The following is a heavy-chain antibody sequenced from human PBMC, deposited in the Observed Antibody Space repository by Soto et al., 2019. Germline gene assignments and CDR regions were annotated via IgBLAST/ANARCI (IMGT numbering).Heavy chain of an antibody. Sequence: QLQLQESGPGLVKPSETLSLTCTVSGGSISSSSYYWGWIRQPPGKGLEWIGSIYYSGSTYYNPSRKRRVTMSGDTSKTQFSLRLSSVPAAATAVYYWASPKTAFYHWFDPWGQGTLVTVSS. CDR3: ASPKTAFYHWFDP. D-gene: IGHD3-3*02. V-gene: IGHV4-39*01. J-gene: IGHJ5*02. CDR2: IYYSGST. CDR1: GGSISSSSYY.